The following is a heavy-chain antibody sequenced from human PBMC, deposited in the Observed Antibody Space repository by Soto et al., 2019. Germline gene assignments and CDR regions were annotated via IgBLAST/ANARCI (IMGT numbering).Heavy chain of an antibody. Sequence: SVKVSCKASGFTFTSSAVQWVRQARGQRLEWIGWIVVGSGNTNYAQKFQERVTITRDMSTSTAYMELSSLRSEDTAVYYCAADPGVAGTRNYYYYYGMDVWGQ. V-gene: IGHV1-58*01. CDR2: IVVGSGNT. CDR1: GFTFTSSA. D-gene: IGHD6-19*01. J-gene: IGHJ6*02. CDR3: AADPGVAGTRNYYYYYGMDV.